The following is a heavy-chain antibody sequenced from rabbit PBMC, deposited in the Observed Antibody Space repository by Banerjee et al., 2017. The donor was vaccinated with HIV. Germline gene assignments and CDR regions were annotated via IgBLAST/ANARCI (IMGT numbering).Heavy chain of an antibody. V-gene: IGHV1S43*01. D-gene: IGHD4-2*01. CDR3: ARGGGYAGDGYDL. CDR2: IYTGSGGT. CDR1: GFTLSSYW. Sequence: QEQLEESGGDLVKPEGSLTLTCTASGFTLSSYWMCWVRQAPGKGLEWIGCIYTGSGGTWYASWVNGRFTISRSTSLNTVDLKMTSLTAADTATYFCARGGGYAGDGYDLWGPGTLVTVS. J-gene: IGHJ4*01.